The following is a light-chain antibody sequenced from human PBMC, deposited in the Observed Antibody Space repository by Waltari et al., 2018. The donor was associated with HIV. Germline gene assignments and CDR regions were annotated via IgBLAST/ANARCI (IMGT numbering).Light chain of an antibody. J-gene: IGLJ1*01. Sequence: GGYNYVSWYQQHPGKAPKLMIYDVSNRPSGVSNRFSGSKSGNTASLTISGLQAEDEADYYCSSYTSSSTPYVFGTGTKVTVL. CDR1: GGYNY. CDR3: SSYTSSSTPYV. V-gene: IGLV2-14*03. CDR2: DVS.